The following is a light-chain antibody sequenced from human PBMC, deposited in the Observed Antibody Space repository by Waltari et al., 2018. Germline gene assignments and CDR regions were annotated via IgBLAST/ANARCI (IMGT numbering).Light chain of an antibody. Sequence: SALTQPRPVSGSPGQSVTISCTGTTNDLGSYNYVSWYQQHPGKSPKLIILDVTKRPSGVPDRVSGSKSGNMASLTISGLRAEDEAECYCCSYAGSYTWVFGGGTKLTVV. V-gene: IGLV2-11*01. CDR2: DVT. CDR1: TNDLGSYNY. CDR3: CSYAGSYTWV. J-gene: IGLJ3*02.